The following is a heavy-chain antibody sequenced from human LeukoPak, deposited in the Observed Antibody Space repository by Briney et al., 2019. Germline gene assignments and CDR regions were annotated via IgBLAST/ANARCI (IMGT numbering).Heavy chain of an antibody. CDR3: ERHQSYGSGSYYAPFDY. Sequence: GESLKISCKGSGYSFTSYWIGWVRQMPGKGLEWMGIIYPGDSDTRYSPSFQGQVTISADKSISTAYLQWSSPKASDTAMYYCERHQSYGSGSYYAPFDYWGQGTLVTVSS. CDR1: GYSFTSYW. CDR2: IYPGDSDT. D-gene: IGHD3-10*01. J-gene: IGHJ4*02. V-gene: IGHV5-51*01.